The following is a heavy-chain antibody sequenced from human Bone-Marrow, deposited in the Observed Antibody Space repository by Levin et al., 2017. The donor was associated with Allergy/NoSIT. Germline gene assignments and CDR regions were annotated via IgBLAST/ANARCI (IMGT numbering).Heavy chain of an antibody. D-gene: IGHD6-13*01. V-gene: IGHV3-9*01. CDR3: AKDRSPGIAAAGDWFDP. CDR1: GFTFDDYA. J-gene: IGHJ5*02. Sequence: PGGSLRLSCAASGFTFDDYAMHWVRQAPGKGLEWVSGVSWNSGSIGYADSVKGRFTISRDNAKNSLYLQMNSLRAEDTALYYCAKDRSPGIAAAGDWFDPWGQGTLVTVSS. CDR2: VSWNSGSI.